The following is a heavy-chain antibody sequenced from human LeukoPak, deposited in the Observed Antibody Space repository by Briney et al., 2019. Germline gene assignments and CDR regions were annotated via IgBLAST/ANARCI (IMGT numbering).Heavy chain of an antibody. J-gene: IGHJ4*02. D-gene: IGHD6-19*01. Sequence: GRSLRLSCVASRLTVSNNHMNWVRQAPGKGLEWVSVIYNGDNTYYADSVQGRFTISKDNSKNTLYLQMNSLRPEDTAVYFCARASRWLAFDNWGQGTLVTVSS. CDR1: RLTVSNNH. CDR2: IYNGDNT. V-gene: IGHV3-66*01. CDR3: ARASRWLAFDN.